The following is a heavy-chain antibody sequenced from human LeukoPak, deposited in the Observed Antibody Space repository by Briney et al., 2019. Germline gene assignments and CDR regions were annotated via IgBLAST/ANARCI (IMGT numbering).Heavy chain of an antibody. CDR1: GGSFSGYY. Sequence: PSETLSLTCAVYGGSFSGYYWNWIRQPPGKGLEWIGEINDSGSTNYNPFLKSRVSISVDTSKNQFSLKLSSVTAADTAVYYCASVSPGATVDYWGQGTLVTVSS. J-gene: IGHJ4*02. CDR3: ASVSPGATVDY. D-gene: IGHD1-26*01. CDR2: INDSGST. V-gene: IGHV4-34*01.